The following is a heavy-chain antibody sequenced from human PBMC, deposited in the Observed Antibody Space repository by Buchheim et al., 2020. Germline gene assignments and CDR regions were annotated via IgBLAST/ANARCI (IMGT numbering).Heavy chain of an antibody. CDR2: ISGSGSDI. D-gene: IGHD4-17*01. V-gene: IGHV3-48*03. CDR3: VRYYGDYSLDY. Sequence: EVQLVESGGGLVQPGGSLRLYCAASGFAFSSSAMHWVRQAPGKGLEWASYISGSGSDINYADSVKGRFTVSRDNSKKTLYLQMNSLRAEDTAVYYCVRYYGDYSLDYWGQGTL. CDR1: GFAFSSSA. J-gene: IGHJ4*02.